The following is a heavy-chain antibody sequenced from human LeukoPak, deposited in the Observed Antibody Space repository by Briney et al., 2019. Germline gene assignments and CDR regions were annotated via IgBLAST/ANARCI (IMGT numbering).Heavy chain of an antibody. J-gene: IGHJ5*02. Sequence: GGSLRLSCAASGLTFSSYGMHWVRQAPGKGLEWVAVIWYDGSNKYYADSVKGRFTISRDNSKNTLYLQMNSLRAEDTAVYYCAKRAPTSRGDNWFDPWGQGTLVTVSS. CDR1: GLTFSSYG. CDR3: AKRAPTSRGDNWFDP. CDR2: IWYDGSNK. D-gene: IGHD3-10*01. V-gene: IGHV3-33*06.